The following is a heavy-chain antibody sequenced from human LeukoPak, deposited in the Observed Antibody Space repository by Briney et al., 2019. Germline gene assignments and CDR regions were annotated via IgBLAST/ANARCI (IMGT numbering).Heavy chain of an antibody. V-gene: IGHV4-30-4*08. J-gene: IGHJ4*02. Sequence: PSQTLSLPCTFSVRSISIGDYYWSSIRQPPAKVLEWIRHIYYSGSTYYNPSLQSRVTISVDTSKHQFSLKLSSVTAADTAVYYCARESTYYDTLTGYLRPRYFDYWGQGTLVTVSS. CDR3: ARESTYYDTLTGYLRPRYFDY. CDR2: IYYSGST. CDR1: VRSISIGDYY. D-gene: IGHD3-9*01.